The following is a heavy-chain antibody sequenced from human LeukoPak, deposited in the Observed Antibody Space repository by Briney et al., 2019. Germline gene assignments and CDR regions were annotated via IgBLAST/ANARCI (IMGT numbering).Heavy chain of an antibody. CDR3: AGTIIVVVTADRYYGMDV. J-gene: IGHJ6*02. CDR1: GGSFSGYY. D-gene: IGHD2-21*02. CDR2: INHSGST. V-gene: IGHV4-34*01. Sequence: PSETLSLTCAVYGGSFSGYYWSWIRQPPGKGLEGIGEINHSGSTNYNPSLKSRVTISVDTSKNQFSLKLSSVTAADTAVYYCAGTIIVVVTADRYYGMDVWGQGTTVTVSS.